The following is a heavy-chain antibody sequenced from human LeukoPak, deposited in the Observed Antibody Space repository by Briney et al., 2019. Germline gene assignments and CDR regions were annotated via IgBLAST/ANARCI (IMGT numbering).Heavy chain of an antibody. D-gene: IGHD6-19*01. V-gene: IGHV4-34*01. CDR1: GGSFSGYY. Sequence: PSETLSLTCAVYGGSFSGYYWSWIRQPPGKGLEWIGEINHSGSTNYNPSLKSRVTISVDTSKNQFSLKLSSVTAADTAVYYCARGDERDSSGWYTYYYYYYGTDVWGQGTTVTVSS. J-gene: IGHJ6*02. CDR2: INHSGST. CDR3: ARGDERDSSGWYTYYYYYYGTDV.